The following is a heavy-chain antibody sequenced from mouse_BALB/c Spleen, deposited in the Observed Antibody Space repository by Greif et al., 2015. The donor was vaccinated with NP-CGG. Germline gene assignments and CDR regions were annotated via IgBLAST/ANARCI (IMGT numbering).Heavy chain of an antibody. D-gene: IGHD2-4*01. CDR1: GFTFSSYA. J-gene: IGHJ3*01. CDR3: AREGGLPSTRGWFAY. CDR2: ISSGGSYT. V-gene: IGHV5-9-3*01. Sequence: EVKLMESGGGLVKPGGSLKLSCAASGFTFSSYAMSWVRQTPEKRLEWVATISSGGSYTYYPDSVKGRFTISRDNAKNTLYLQMSSLRSEDTAMYYCAREGGLPSTRGWFAYWGQGTLVTVSA.